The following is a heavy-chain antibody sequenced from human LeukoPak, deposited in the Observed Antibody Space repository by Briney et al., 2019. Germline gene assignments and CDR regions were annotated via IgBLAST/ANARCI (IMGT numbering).Heavy chain of an antibody. CDR2: IYYSRTT. CDR3: ARLSGSQTTPY. J-gene: IGHJ4*02. CDR1: GGSISRYY. V-gene: IGHV4-59*08. D-gene: IGHD1-26*01. Sequence: PSEALSLTCTVPGGSISRYYWSCIRQPPEKGVEWIGYIYYSRTTNYNPSLKSRVTMSVDTSKNQFSLELSSVTAADTAVYYCARLSGSQTTPYWGQGTLVTVSS.